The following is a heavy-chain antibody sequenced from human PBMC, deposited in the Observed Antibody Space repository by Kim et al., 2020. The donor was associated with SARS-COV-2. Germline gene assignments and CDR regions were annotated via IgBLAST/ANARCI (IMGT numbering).Heavy chain of an antibody. CDR2: ISYDGSNK. D-gene: IGHD5-18*01. Sequence: GGSLRLSCAASGFTFSSYGMHWVRQAPGKGLEWVAVISYDGSNKYYADSVKGRFTISRDNSKNTLYLQMNSLRAEDTAVYYCEKDVQDTAMGGYYYGMDVWGQGTTVTVSS. J-gene: IGHJ6*02. CDR3: EKDVQDTAMGGYYYGMDV. CDR1: GFTFSSYG. V-gene: IGHV3-30*18.